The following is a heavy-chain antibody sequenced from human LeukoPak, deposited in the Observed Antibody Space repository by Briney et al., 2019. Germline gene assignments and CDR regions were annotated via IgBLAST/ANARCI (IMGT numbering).Heavy chain of an antibody. D-gene: IGHD1-26*01. CDR2: FDPEDGET. CDR1: GYTLTELS. V-gene: IGHV1-24*01. J-gene: IGHJ4*02. Sequence: ASVKVSCKVSGYTLTELSMHWVRQAPGKGLERMGGFDPEDGETIYAQKFQGRVTMTEDTSTDTAYMELSSLRSEDTAVYYCATGPRTAYSGSSGYFDYWGQGTLVTVSS. CDR3: ATGPRTAYSGSSGYFDY.